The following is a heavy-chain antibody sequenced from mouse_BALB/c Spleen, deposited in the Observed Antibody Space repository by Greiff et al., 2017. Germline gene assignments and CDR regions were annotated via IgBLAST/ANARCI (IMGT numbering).Heavy chain of an antibody. CDR2: ISSGSSTI. D-gene: IGHD3-1*01. J-gene: IGHJ1*01. CDR1: GFTFSSFG. Sequence: EVQRVESGGGLVQPGGSRKLSCAASGFTFSSFGMHWVRQAPEKGLEWVAYISSGSSTIYYADTVKGRFTISRDNPKNTLFLQMTSLRSEDTAMYYCARSGDGYWYFDVWGAGTTVTVSS. CDR3: ARSGDGYWYFDV. V-gene: IGHV5-17*02.